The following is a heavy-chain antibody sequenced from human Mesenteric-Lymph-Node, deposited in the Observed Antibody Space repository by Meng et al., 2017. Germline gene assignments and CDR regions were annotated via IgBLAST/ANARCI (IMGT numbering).Heavy chain of an antibody. CDR3: ARLAPSRCSGGSCYQKDYYDSSGYWTARRLNFDY. J-gene: IGHJ4*02. V-gene: IGHV4-31*03. D-gene: IGHD3-22*01. CDR2: IYYSGST. Sequence: SETLSLTCSVSGGSISSSGYYWSWIRQPPGKGLEWIGYIYYSGSTYYNPSLKSRVTISVDTSKNQFSLKLSSVAAADTAVYYCARLAPSRCSGGSCYQKDYYDSSGYWTARRLNFDYWGQGNLVNGAS. CDR1: GGSISSSGYY.